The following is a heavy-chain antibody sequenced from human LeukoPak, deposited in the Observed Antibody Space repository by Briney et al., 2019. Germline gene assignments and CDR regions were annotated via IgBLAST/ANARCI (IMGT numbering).Heavy chain of an antibody. Sequence: SETLSLTCTVSGGSISSYYWSWIRQPPGKGLEWIGYIYYSGSTNYNPSLKSRVTISVDTSKNQFSLKLSSVTAADTAVYYCARLVGAICRDWGQGTLVTVSS. CDR3: ARLVGAICRD. D-gene: IGHD1-26*01. V-gene: IGHV4-59*12. CDR2: IYYSGST. CDR1: GGSISSYY. J-gene: IGHJ4*02.